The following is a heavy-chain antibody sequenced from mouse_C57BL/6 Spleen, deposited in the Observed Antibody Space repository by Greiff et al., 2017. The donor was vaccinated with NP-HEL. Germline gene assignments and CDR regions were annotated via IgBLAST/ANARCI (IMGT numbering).Heavy chain of an antibody. Sequence: EVQLQQSGPELVKPGASVKIPCKASGYTFTDYYMDWVKQSPGQSLEWIGDINPNNGGTIYNQKFKGKATLTVDKSSSTAYMELRSLTSEDTAAYDCAREHYDGSSYYGDYWGQGTTLTVSS. D-gene: IGHD1-1*01. CDR2: INPNNGGT. J-gene: IGHJ2*01. CDR1: GYTFTDYY. CDR3: AREHYDGSSYYGDY. V-gene: IGHV1-18*01.